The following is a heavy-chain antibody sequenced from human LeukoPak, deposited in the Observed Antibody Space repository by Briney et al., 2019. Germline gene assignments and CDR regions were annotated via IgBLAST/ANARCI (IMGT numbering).Heavy chain of an antibody. D-gene: IGHD2-2*01. CDR3: ARAYCSSITCFE. J-gene: IGHJ4*02. V-gene: IGHV3-48*01. CDR2: ISTSYSGI. CDR1: GFIVSRYS. Sequence: GGSLRLSCAASGFIVSRYSMTWVRQAPRKGLEWVSSISTSYSGIYYADSVKGRFTISRDNAKNSLYLQMDSLRADDTAVYYCARAYCSSITCFEWGQGTLVTVSS.